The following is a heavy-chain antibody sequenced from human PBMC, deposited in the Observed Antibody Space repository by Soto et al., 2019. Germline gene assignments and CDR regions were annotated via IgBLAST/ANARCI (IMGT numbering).Heavy chain of an antibody. V-gene: IGHV1-8*01. Sequence: GASVKVSCKASGYTFTSYDINWVRQATGQGLEWMGWMNPNSGNTGYAQKFQGRVTMTRNTSISTAYMELSSLRSEDTAVYYCARAKERKYYDILTGYYGYYFDYWGQGTLVTVSS. CDR3: ARAKERKYYDILTGYYGYYFDY. CDR2: MNPNSGNT. J-gene: IGHJ4*02. CDR1: GYTFTSYD. D-gene: IGHD3-9*01.